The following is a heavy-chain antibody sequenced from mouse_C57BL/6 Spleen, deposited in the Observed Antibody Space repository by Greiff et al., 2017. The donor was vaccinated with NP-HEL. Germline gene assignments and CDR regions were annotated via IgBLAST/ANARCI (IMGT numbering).Heavy chain of an antibody. CDR2: IHPNSGST. CDR1: GYTFTSYW. Sequence: QVQLQQSGAELVKPGASVKLSCKASGYTFTSYWMHWVKQRPGQGLEWIGMIHPNSGSTNYNEKFKSKATLTVDKSSSTAYMQLSSLTSEDSAVYYCAQIYDAYGAYWGQGTLVTVSA. D-gene: IGHD2-3*01. V-gene: IGHV1-64*01. J-gene: IGHJ3*01. CDR3: AQIYDAYGAY.